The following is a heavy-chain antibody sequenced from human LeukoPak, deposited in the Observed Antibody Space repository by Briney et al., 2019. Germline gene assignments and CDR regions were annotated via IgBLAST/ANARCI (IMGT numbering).Heavy chain of an antibody. D-gene: IGHD6-19*01. CDR2: IIPILGTA. J-gene: IGHJ5*02. CDR3: ARALYSSGWYNWFDP. Sequence: ASVKVSCKASGGTFSSYAISWVRQAPGQGLEWMGGIIPILGTANYAQKFQGRVTITTDESTSTAYMELSSLRSEDTAVYYCARALYSSGWYNWFDPWGQGTLVTVSS. CDR1: GGTFSSYA. V-gene: IGHV1-69*05.